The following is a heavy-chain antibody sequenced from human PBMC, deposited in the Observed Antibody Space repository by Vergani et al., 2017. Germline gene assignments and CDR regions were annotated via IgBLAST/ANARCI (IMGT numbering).Heavy chain of an antibody. D-gene: IGHD2-15*01. J-gene: IGHJ4*02. CDR2: INHSGST. CDR3: ARGRGYCSGGSCYGDY. CDR1: GGSFSGYY. V-gene: IGHV4-34*01. Sequence: QVQLQQWGAGLLKPSETLSLTCAVYGGSFSGYYWSWIRQPPGKGLEWIGEINHSGSTNYNPSLKSRVTISVDTSKNQFSLMLSSVTAADTAVYYCARGRGYCSGGSCYGDYWGQGTLVTVSS.